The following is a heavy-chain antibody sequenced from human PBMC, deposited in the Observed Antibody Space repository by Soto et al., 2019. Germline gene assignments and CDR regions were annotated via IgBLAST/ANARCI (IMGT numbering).Heavy chain of an antibody. CDR3: AKDLRGPEAGTWYFDL. CDR2: MTATSGRT. CDR1: GFTFSSNS. Sequence: EVQLLESGGGLVQPGGSLRLSCAASGFTFSSNSMAWVRQAPGKGLEWVSAMTATSGRTQYADSVKGRFTISRDNSKNTLYLQMNSLRAEDTAVYYCAKDLRGPEAGTWYFDLWGRGTLVTVPS. D-gene: IGHD6-13*01. J-gene: IGHJ2*01. V-gene: IGHV3-23*01.